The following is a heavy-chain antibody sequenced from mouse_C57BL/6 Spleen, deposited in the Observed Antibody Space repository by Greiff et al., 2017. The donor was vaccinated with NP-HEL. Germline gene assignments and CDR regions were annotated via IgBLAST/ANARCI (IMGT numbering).Heavy chain of an antibody. CDR2: INPNNGGT. D-gene: IGHD2-5*01. V-gene: IGHV1-22*01. CDR1: GYTFTDYN. CDR3: ARSGYSNFMDY. Sequence: VQLKESGPELVKPGASVKMSCKASGYTFTDYNMHWVKQSHGKSLEWIGYINPNNGGTSYNQKFKGKATLTVNKSSSTAYMELRSLTSEDSAVYYCARSGYSNFMDYWGQGTSVTVSS. J-gene: IGHJ4*01.